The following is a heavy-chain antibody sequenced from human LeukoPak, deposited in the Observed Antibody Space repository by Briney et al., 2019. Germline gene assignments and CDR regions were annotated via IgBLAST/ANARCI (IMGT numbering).Heavy chain of an antibody. V-gene: IGHV4-31*03. Sequence: TSETLSLTCTVSGGSISSGGYYWSWIRQHPGKGLEWIGYIYYSGSTYYNPSLKSRVTISVDTSKNQFSLKLSSVTAADTAVYYCAGLLWFGAYYGMDVWGQGTTVTVSS. J-gene: IGHJ6*02. CDR2: IYYSGST. CDR3: AGLLWFGAYYGMDV. CDR1: GGSISSGGYY. D-gene: IGHD3-10*01.